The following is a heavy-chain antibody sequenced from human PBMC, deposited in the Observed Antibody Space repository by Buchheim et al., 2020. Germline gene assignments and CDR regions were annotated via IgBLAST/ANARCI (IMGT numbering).Heavy chain of an antibody. V-gene: IGHV3-23*01. D-gene: IGHD3-22*01. CDR3: ASFITMIVVVPSGY. CDR2: ISGSGGST. Sequence: EVQLLESGGGLVQPGGSLRLSCAASGFTFSSYAMSWVRQAPGKGLEWVSAISGSGGSTYYADSVKGRFTLSSDNSKDTLYLQMNSLRAEDTAVYYCASFITMIVVVPSGYWGQGTL. J-gene: IGHJ4*02. CDR1: GFTFSSYA.